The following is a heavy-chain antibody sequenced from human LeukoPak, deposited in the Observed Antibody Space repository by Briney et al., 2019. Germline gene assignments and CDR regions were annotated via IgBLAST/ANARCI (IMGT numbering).Heavy chain of an antibody. CDR2: ISRSSGTI. J-gene: IGHJ4*02. D-gene: IGHD6-13*01. CDR1: GFTFSDYS. V-gene: IGHV3-48*02. Sequence: GGSLRLSCVASGFTFSDYSMNWVRQAPGKGLEWVSYISRSSGTIYYADSVKGRFTIFRDNAQNSLYLQMNSLRDEDTAVYYCARDQGIAAAGTHFDYWGQGTLVTVSS. CDR3: ARDQGIAAAGTHFDY.